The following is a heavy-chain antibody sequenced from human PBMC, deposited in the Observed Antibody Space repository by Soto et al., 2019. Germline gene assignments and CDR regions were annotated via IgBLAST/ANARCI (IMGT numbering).Heavy chain of an antibody. J-gene: IGHJ4*02. D-gene: IGHD3-10*01. CDR2: IIPILGIA. CDR1: GGTFSSYT. V-gene: IGHV1-69*04. CDR3: AREGESEGSGSPNLGV. Sequence: GASVKVSCKASGGTFSSYTISWVRQAPGQGLEWMGRIIPILGIANYAQKFQGRVTITADKSTSTAYMELSSLRSEDTAVYYCAREGESEGSGSPNLGVWGQGTLVTSPQ.